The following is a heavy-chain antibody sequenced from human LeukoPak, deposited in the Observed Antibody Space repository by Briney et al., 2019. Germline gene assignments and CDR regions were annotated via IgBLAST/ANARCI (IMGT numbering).Heavy chain of an antibody. Sequence: GASVKVSCKASGYSFNSQGMNWVRQAPGQGLEWMGWINTDAGNPTYAQGFTGRFVFSLDSSVSTAYLQISNLMPEDTAKYYCAREILRFDIWGQGTMVIVSS. CDR3: AREILRFDI. J-gene: IGHJ3*02. V-gene: IGHV7-4-1*02. CDR1: GYSFNSQG. CDR2: INTDAGNP.